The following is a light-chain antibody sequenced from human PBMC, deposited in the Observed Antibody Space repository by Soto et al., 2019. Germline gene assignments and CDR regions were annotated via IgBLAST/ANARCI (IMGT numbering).Light chain of an antibody. CDR2: QTS. Sequence: DIQMTQSPSTLSASVGDRVTITCRASRDVRIYLAWYQQKPGKAPKLLMYQTSTLEAGVPSRFSGGGSETEFTLAISGLQPEDFATYFCQQYYSYPPAFGPGTKVEI. CDR3: QQYYSYPPA. V-gene: IGKV1-5*03. CDR1: RDVRIY. J-gene: IGKJ3*01.